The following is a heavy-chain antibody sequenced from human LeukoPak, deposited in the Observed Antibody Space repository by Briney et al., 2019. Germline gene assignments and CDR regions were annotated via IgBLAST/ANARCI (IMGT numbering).Heavy chain of an antibody. Sequence: GGSLRLSCAASGFIFSNAWMTWVRQAPGKRLEWVGRIKSKTDGGTTDYAAPVKGRFTISRDDSMNTLYLQMNSLKTEDTAVYYCTTLAYQLLEDWGQGTLVTVSS. CDR2: IKSKTDGGTT. CDR3: TTLAYQLLED. CDR1: GFIFSNAW. D-gene: IGHD2-2*01. V-gene: IGHV3-15*01. J-gene: IGHJ4*02.